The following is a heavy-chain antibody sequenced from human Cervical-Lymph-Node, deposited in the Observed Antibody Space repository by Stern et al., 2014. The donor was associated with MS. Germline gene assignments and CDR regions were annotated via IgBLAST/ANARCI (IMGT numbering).Heavy chain of an antibody. D-gene: IGHD6-13*01. V-gene: IGHV1-69*01. CDR2: ISPLFGTT. CDR3: ARHQGGIAAN. Sequence: MQLVESGAEVKKPGSSMKVSCKASGGSFSTFDIIWVRQAPGQGLELLGGISPLFGTTNYVQKSQGRVTMTADASTSTAYMELSSLRSEDTAVYYCARHQGGIAANWGQGTLVTVSS. J-gene: IGHJ4*02. CDR1: GGSFSTFD.